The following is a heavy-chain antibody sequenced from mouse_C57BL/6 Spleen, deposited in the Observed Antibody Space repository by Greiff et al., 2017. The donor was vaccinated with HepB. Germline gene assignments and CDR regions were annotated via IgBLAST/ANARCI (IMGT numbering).Heavy chain of an antibody. CDR2: ISSGSSTI. V-gene: IGHV5-17*01. CDR1: GFTFSDYG. CDR3: ARRAYSNYPFDY. Sequence: EVQLVESGGGLVKPGGSLKLSCAASGFTFSDYGMHWVRQAPEKGLEWVAYISSGSSTIYYADTVKGRFTISRDNAKNTLFLQMTSLRSEDTAMYYCARRAYSNYPFDYWGQGTTLTVSS. D-gene: IGHD2-5*01. J-gene: IGHJ2*01.